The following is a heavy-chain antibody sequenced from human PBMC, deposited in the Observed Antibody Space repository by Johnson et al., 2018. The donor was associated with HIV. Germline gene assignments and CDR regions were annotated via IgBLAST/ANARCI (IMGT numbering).Heavy chain of an antibody. J-gene: IGHJ3*02. Sequence: VQLVESGGGLVKPGGSLRLSCAASGFTFDDYAMHWVRQAPGKGLEWVSGISWNSGSIVYADSVKGRFTISRDNSKNTLYLQMNSLRAEDTAVYYCARDETPSYSSYDAFDIWDQGTMVTVSS. CDR2: ISWNSGSI. V-gene: IGHV3-9*01. CDR1: GFTFDDYA. D-gene: IGHD6-6*01. CDR3: ARDETPSYSSYDAFDI.